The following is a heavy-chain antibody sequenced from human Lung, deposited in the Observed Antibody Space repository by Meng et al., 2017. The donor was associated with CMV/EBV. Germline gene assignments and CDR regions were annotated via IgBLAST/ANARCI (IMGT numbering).Heavy chain of an antibody. D-gene: IGHD1-26*01. J-gene: IGHJ6*02. CDR2: IYYTGKT. CDR1: GGSLSNSY. V-gene: IGHV4-59*01. CDR3: ARADPWDYYYGMDV. Sequence: SETLSLXCAVSGGSLSNSYWNWIRQPPGKGLEWIGYIYYTGKTNYSPSLKSRVTISLDASKKHFSLNLRSLTASDTAVYYCARADPWDYYYGMDVWGQGPTVTVSS.